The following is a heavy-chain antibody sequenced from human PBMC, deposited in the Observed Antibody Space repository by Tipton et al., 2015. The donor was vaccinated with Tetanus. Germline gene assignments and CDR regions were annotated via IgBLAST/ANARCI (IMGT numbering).Heavy chain of an antibody. CDR3: ARTTGFFPYYYYMGV. V-gene: IGHV4-59*02. D-gene: IGHD3-3*01. CDR2: ISYSGNT. CDR1: GGSVSSYF. Sequence: TLSLTCSLSGGSVSSYFWSWIRQPPGKGLEWIGHISYSGNTDHNPSLKSRVTISLDTSKNQFSLTLRSVTAADTAVYYCARTTGFFPYYYYMGVWGKGATVIVSS. J-gene: IGHJ6*03.